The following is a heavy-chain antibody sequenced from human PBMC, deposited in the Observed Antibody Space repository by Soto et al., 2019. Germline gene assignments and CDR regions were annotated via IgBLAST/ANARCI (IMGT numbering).Heavy chain of an antibody. V-gene: IGHV4-59*08. CDR2: IYYSGST. J-gene: IGHJ3*02. D-gene: IGHD2-15*01. CDR3: ARPVLYCSGGSCYPPGAFDI. CDR1: GGSISSYY. Sequence: QVQLQESGPGLVKPSETLSLTCTVSGGSISSYYWSWIRQPPGKGLEWIGYIYYSGSTNYNPSLKIRVTISVDTSKNQFSLKLSSVTAADTAVYYCARPVLYCSGGSCYPPGAFDIWGQGTMVTVSS.